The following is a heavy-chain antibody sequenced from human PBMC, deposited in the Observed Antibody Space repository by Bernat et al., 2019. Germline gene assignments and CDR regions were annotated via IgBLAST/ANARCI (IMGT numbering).Heavy chain of an antibody. CDR2: IYSGGST. J-gene: IGHJ6*03. CDR3: ARDGGGWLYGDSSSSKTHYYYMDV. D-gene: IGHD6-13*01. V-gene: IGHV3-53*01. Sequence: EVQLVESGGGLIQPGGSLRLSCAASGFTVSSNYMSWVRQAPGKGLEWVSVIYSGGSTYYADSVKGRFTISRDNSKNTLYLQMNSLRAEDTAVYYCARDGGGWLYGDSSSSKTHYYYMDVWGKGTTVTVSS. CDR1: GFTVSSNY.